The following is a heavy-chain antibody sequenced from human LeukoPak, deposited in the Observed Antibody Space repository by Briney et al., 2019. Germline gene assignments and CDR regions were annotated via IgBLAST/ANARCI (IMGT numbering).Heavy chain of an antibody. D-gene: IGHD3-10*01. V-gene: IGHV3-33*01. CDR1: GLTFSSYG. Sequence: GGSLRLSCAASGLTFSSYGMHWVRQAPGKGLEWVALIWYEGSNKYYADSVKGRFTISRDNSKNTLSLQMNSLRAEDTAVYYCARDYGSGIDCWGQGTLVTVSS. CDR2: IWYEGSNK. CDR3: ARDYGSGIDC. J-gene: IGHJ4*02.